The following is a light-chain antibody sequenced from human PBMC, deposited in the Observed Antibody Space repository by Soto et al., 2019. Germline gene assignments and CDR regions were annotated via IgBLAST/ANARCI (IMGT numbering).Light chain of an antibody. Sequence: QSALTQPASASGSPGQSVTISCTGTSSDVGGYNYVSWYRQHPGKAPKLMIYEVSKRPSGVPNRFSGSKSGNTASLTVSGLQAEEAAAYSCSSYTGSSTIVVFGTGTKVPVL. CDR3: SSYTGSSTIVV. J-gene: IGLJ1*01. CDR2: EVS. V-gene: IGLV2-14*01. CDR1: SSDVGGYNY.